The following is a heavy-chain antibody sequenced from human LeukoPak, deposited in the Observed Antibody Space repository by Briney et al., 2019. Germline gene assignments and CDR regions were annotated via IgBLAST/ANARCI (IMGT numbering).Heavy chain of an antibody. CDR3: ARDPGYYYDSSGYLRSYYYYGMDV. CDR1: GGSISSYY. J-gene: IGHJ6*02. CDR2: IYYSGST. D-gene: IGHD3-22*01. Sequence: TSETLSLTCTVSGGSISSYYWSWIRQPPGKGLEWIGYIYYSGSTNYNPSLKSRVTISVDTSKNQFSLKLSSVTAADTAVYYRARDPGYYYDSSGYLRSYYYYGMDVWGQGTTVTASS. V-gene: IGHV4-59*01.